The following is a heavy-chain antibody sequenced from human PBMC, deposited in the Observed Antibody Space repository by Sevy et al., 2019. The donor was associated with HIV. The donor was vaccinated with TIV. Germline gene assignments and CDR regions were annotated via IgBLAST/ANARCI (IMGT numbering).Heavy chain of an antibody. CDR2: IRNKADSYTT. CDR3: ATHAGIAAAGRVFDY. CDR1: GFTFSDHY. J-gene: IGHJ4*02. V-gene: IGHV3-72*01. Sequence: GGSLRLSCAASGFTFSDHYMEWVRQAPGKGLEWVGRIRNKADSYTTEYAASVKGRFTISRVDSKNSLYRLMNSLKTEDTAVYYCATHAGIAAAGRVFDYWGQGTLVTVSS. D-gene: IGHD6-13*01.